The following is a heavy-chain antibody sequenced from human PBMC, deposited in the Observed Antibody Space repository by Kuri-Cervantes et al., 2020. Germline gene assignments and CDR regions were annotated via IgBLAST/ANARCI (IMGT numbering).Heavy chain of an antibody. V-gene: IGHV4-34*01. CDR3: ARVNGTGPFDY. J-gene: IGHJ4*02. D-gene: IGHD2-8*01. CDR2: INHSGST. CDR1: GGSFSGYY. Sequence: SETLSLTCAVYGGSFSGYYWSWIRQPPGKGLEWIGEINHSGSTNYNPSLKSRVTISVDKSKNQFSLKLSSVTAADTAAYYCARVNGTGPFDYWGQGTLVTVSS.